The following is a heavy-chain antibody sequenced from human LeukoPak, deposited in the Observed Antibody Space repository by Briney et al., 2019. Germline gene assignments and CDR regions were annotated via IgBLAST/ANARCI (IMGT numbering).Heavy chain of an antibody. D-gene: IGHD3-10*01. J-gene: IGHJ6*02. CDR1: GGSFSTYA. CDR2: IIPFFGTP. V-gene: IGHV1-69*01. CDR3: ARYKVPPHQDSSMVPGVYYYGMDV. Sequence: SVKVSCKASGGSFSTYAISWVRQAPGQGLEWMGGIIPFFGTPSYAQKFHGRVTITADESTNTAYMEVSSLRSEDTALYYCARYKVPPHQDSSMVPGVYYYGMDVWGLGTTVTVSS.